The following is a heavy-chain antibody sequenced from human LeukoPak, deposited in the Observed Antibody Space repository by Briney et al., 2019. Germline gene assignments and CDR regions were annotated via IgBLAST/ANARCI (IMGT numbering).Heavy chain of an antibody. V-gene: IGHV4-59*01. CDR2: IYYSGST. CDR3: ARTYYYDSSGPWDI. Sequence: SSETLSLTCTVSGGSISSYYWSWIRQPPGKGLEWIGYIYYSGSTNYNPSLKSRVTISVGTSKNQFSLKLSSVTAADTAVYYCARTYYYDSSGPWDIWGQGTMVTVSS. CDR1: GGSISSYY. D-gene: IGHD3-22*01. J-gene: IGHJ3*02.